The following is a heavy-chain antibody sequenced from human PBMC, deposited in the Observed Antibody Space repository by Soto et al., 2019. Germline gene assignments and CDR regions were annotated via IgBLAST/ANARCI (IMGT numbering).Heavy chain of an antibody. J-gene: IGHJ6*02. D-gene: IGHD3-3*01. CDR1: GVTFSSYA. CDR2: IIPIFGTA. CDR3: ARREGDFWSGYYYYYYGMDV. Sequence: ASVKVSGKASGVTFSSYAISWVRQAPGQGLEWMGGIIPIFGTANYAQKFQGRVTITADESTSTAYMELSSLRSEDTAVYYCARREGDFWSGYYYYYYGMDVWGQGTTVTVSS. V-gene: IGHV1-69*13.